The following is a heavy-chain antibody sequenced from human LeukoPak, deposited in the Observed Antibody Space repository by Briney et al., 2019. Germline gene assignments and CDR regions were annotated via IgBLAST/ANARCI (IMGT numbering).Heavy chain of an antibody. J-gene: IGHJ4*02. CDR1: GFTFSSYG. D-gene: IGHD4-17*01. V-gene: IGHV3-33*01. CDR3: ARGHYGDPFDY. Sequence: GRSLRLSCAASGFTFSSYGMHWVRQAPGKGLEWVAVIWYDGSNKYYADSVKGRFTISRDNSKNTLYLQMNSLRAEDTAVYYCARGHYGDPFDYRGQGTLVTVSS. CDR2: IWYDGSNK.